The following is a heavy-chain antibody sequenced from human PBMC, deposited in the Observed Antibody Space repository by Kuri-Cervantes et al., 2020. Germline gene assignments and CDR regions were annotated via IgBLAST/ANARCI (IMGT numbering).Heavy chain of an antibody. J-gene: IGHJ3*02. CDR3: ARAWRSRVAFDI. Sequence: ASVKVSCKASGYTFTSYGISWVRQAPGQGLEWMGWISAYNGNTNYAQKLQGRVTMTTDTSTSTAYMELSSLRSEDTAVYYCARAWRSRVAFDIWGQGTMVTVSS. CDR2: ISAYNGNT. D-gene: IGHD5-24*01. V-gene: IGHV1-18*01. CDR1: GYTFTSYG.